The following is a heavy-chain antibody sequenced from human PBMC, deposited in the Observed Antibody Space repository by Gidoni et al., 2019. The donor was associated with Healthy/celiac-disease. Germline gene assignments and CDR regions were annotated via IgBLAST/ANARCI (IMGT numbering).Heavy chain of an antibody. V-gene: IGHV1-3*01. Sequence: QVQIVQSGAEVTKPGASVKVSCKASGYPFTSYAMHWVRQAPGQRLEWMGWINAGNGKTKYSQKFQGRVTITRDTSASTAYMELSSLRSEDTAVYYCARGINYYCSSTSCYFYWGQGTLVTVSS. CDR2: INAGNGKT. J-gene: IGHJ4*02. D-gene: IGHD2-2*01. CDR1: GYPFTSYA. CDR3: ARGINYYCSSTSCYFY.